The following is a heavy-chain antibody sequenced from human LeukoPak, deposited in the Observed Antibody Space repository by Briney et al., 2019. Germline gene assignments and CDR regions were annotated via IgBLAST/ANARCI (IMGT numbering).Heavy chain of an antibody. CDR3: ARQGYSSGK. J-gene: IGHJ4*02. CDR2: ISPDGRNI. Sequence: GGSLRLSCAASGFSLSDYWMNWVRQVPGKGPVWVSHISPDGRNIAYADSVKGRFTISRDSAKNTLYLQMNSLRAEDTAVYYCARQGYSSGKWGQGTLVTVSS. V-gene: IGHV3-74*01. D-gene: IGHD6-19*01. CDR1: GFSLSDYW.